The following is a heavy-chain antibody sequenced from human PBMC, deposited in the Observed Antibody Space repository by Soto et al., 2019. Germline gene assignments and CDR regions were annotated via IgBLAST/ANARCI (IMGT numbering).Heavy chain of an antibody. CDR3: ARHAAAGKYYYCYYGMDV. CDR2: IYCSGST. Sequence: PSETLSLTCTVSGGSISSGDYYWSWIRQPPGKGLGWIGSIYCSGSTYYNPSLKSRVTISVDTSKNQFSLKLSSVTAADTAVYYCARHAAAGKYYYCYYGMDVWGQGTTVTVSS. CDR1: GGSISSGDYY. D-gene: IGHD6-13*01. V-gene: IGHV4-30-4*01. J-gene: IGHJ6*02.